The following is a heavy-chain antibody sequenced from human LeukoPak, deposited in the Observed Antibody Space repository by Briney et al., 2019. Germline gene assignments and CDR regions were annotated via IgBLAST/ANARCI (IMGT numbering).Heavy chain of an antibody. V-gene: IGHV5-51*01. CDR3: AREGLNMVRGVIPKEAWGWFDP. D-gene: IGHD3-10*01. Sequence: GESLKISCEGSGYSFTSYWIVWVRQMTGTGLEWMGIIYPGDSHTRYSPSFQGQVTVSADKSISTAYLHWSSLKASDTAMYYCAREGLNMVRGVIPKEAWGWFDPWGQGTLVTVSS. J-gene: IGHJ5*02. CDR1: GYSFTSYW. CDR2: IYPGDSHT.